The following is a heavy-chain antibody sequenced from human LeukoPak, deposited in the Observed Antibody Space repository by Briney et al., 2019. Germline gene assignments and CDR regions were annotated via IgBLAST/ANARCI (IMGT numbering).Heavy chain of an antibody. CDR2: IIPIFGTA. Sequence: ASVKVSCKASGGTFSSYAFSWVRQAPGQGLEWMGGIIPIFGTANYAQKFQGRVTITADESTSTAYMELSSLRSEDTAVYYCARTLWCTNGVCYRGYYGMDVWGQGTTVTVSS. V-gene: IGHV1-69*13. CDR3: ARTLWCTNGVCYRGYYGMDV. J-gene: IGHJ6*02. CDR1: GGTFSSYA. D-gene: IGHD2-8*01.